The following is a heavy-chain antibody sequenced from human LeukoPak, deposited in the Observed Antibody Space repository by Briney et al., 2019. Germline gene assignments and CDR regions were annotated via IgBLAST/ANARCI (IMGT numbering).Heavy chain of an antibody. D-gene: IGHD4-17*01. Sequence: GGSLRLSCAASGFTLSTHARSWVRQAPGKGREWVSAISGSGGRTYYAASVKGRFTISRDNSTNTLYLQMNSLRAEDTAVSYCAKYKTSTVTTGFDYWGQGTLVTVSS. J-gene: IGHJ4*02. CDR3: AKYKTSTVTTGFDY. CDR2: ISGSGGRT. CDR1: GFTLSTHA. V-gene: IGHV3-23*01.